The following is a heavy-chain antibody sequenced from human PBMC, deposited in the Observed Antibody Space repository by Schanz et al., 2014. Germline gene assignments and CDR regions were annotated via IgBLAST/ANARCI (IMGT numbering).Heavy chain of an antibody. CDR3: AKGQLLSYYFDY. CDR2: TRNKANSYTT. J-gene: IGHJ4*02. V-gene: IGHV3-72*01. D-gene: IGHD2-21*01. CDR1: RFTFSNYA. Sequence: VQLVESGGGVVQPGRSLRLSCAASRFTFSNYAMSWVRQAPGKGLEWLGRTRNKANSYTTGYAASVKGRFTISRDESKNSLYLQMNSLKTEDTAVYYCAKGQLLSYYFDYWGQGTLVTVSS.